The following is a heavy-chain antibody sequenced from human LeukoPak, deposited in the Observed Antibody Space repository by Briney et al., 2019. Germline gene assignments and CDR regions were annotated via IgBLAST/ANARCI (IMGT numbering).Heavy chain of an antibody. D-gene: IGHD1-26*01. CDR3: ARLLTGAQEYYFDY. J-gene: IGHJ4*02. Sequence: GGSLKIPGMGSGDSFTSDCIGRVRPMPGGRREWRVIIYPGDSDTRYSPSFQGQVTISADKSISTAYLQCSSLNASDTAMYYCARLLTGAQEYYFDYWGQGTRVTVSS. CDR2: IYPGDSDT. V-gene: IGHV5-51*01. CDR1: GDSFTSDC.